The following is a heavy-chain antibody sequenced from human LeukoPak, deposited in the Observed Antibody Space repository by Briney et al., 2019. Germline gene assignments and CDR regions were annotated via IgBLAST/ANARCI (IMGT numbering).Heavy chain of an antibody. J-gene: IGHJ6*02. D-gene: IGHD3-16*01. CDR1: GFTFSSYW. CDR3: ASGGGLDV. Sequence: GGSLRLSCAASGFTFSSYWMNWARQAPGKGLEWVASINHNGNVNYYVDSVKGRFTISRDNAKNSLYLQMSNLRAEDTAVYFCASGGGLDVWGQGATVTVSS. V-gene: IGHV3-7*03. CDR2: INHNGNVN.